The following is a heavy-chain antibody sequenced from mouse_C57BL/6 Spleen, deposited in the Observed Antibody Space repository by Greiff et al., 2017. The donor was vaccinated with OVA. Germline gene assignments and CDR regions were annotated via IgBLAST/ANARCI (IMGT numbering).Heavy chain of an antibody. D-gene: IGHD2-3*01. CDR2: IRLKSDNYAT. V-gene: IGHV6-3*01. CDR1: GFTFSNYW. J-gene: IGHJ3*01. Sequence: EVQLVESGGGLVQPGGSMKLSCVASGFTFSNYWMNWVRQSPEKGLEWVAQIRLKSDNYATHYAESVKGRFTISRDDSKSSVYLQMNNLRAADTGIYYCTYDGCYGRFAYWGQGTLVTVSA. CDR3: TYDGCYGRFAY.